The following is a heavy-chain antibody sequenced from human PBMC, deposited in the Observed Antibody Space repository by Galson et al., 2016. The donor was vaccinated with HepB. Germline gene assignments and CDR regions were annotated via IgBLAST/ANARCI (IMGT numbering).Heavy chain of an antibody. V-gene: IGHV4-4*02. D-gene: IGHD5-18*01. CDR3: ARQGAIGYCYGR. J-gene: IGHJ4*02. Sequence: SETLSLTCNVSGDSITSGTWWTWVRQPPGKGLEWIGEIFHSGSTKYNPSLERRVTISVDKSRNQVSLHLDSVTAADTAVYYCARQGAIGYCYGRWGQGTLVTVSS. CDR2: IFHSGST. CDR1: GDSITSGTW.